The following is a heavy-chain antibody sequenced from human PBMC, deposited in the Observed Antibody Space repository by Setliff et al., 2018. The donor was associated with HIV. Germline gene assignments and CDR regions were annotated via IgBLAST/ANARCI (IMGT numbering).Heavy chain of an antibody. CDR1: GFTFSSFA. CDR3: ARVTVDWGFGNAFDI. D-gene: IGHD7-27*01. Sequence: PGGSLRLSCAASGFTFSSFAMTWVRQAPGKGLEWVSIIYTDDSNTYYAESVKGRFTISRDNSKNTLYLQMNSLRAEDTAVYYCARVTVDWGFGNAFDIWGQGTMVTVSS. CDR2: IYTDDSNT. J-gene: IGHJ3*02. V-gene: IGHV3-23*03.